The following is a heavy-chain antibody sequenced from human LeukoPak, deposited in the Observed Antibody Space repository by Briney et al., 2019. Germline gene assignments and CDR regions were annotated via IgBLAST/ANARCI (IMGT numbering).Heavy chain of an antibody. CDR3: ARCSGGSTYHSDDY. V-gene: IGHV3-74*01. CDR2: INSDGSST. J-gene: IGHJ4*02. D-gene: IGHD2-15*01. Sequence: GGSLRLSCAASGFTLSTYWMHWVRQAPGKGLVWVSRINSDGSSTSYADSVKGRFTISRDKAKNSLYLQMNSLRAEDTAVYYCARCSGGSTYHSDDYWGQGTLVTVSS. CDR1: GFTLSTYW.